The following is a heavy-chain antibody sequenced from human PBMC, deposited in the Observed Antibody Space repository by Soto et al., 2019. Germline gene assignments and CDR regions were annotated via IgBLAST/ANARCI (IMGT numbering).Heavy chain of an antibody. CDR1: GGSLSSTSYY. D-gene: IGHD6-19*01. CDR3: ARQSSGWWGAEDFDY. CDR2: IYYSGDT. J-gene: IGHJ4*02. Sequence: QLQLQESGPGLVKPSETLSLTCTVSGGSLSSTSYYWGWIRQPPGKGLEWIGNIYYSGDTSYNASLKSRVTISVDTPKNQFSLRLSSVTAADTAVYYCARQSSGWWGAEDFDYWGQGTLVTVSS. V-gene: IGHV4-39*01.